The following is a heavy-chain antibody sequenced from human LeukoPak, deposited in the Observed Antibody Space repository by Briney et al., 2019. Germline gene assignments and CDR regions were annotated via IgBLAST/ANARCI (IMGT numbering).Heavy chain of an antibody. CDR2: IYSGGST. V-gene: IGHV3-53*01. D-gene: IGHD1-26*01. CDR3: AARKWELLFGTIDY. CDR1: GFTVSSNY. Sequence: PGGSLRLSCAASGFTVSSNYMSWVRQAPGKGLEWVSVIYSGGSTYYADSVKGRFTISRDNSKNTLYLQMNSLRAEDTAVYYCAARKWELLFGTIDYWGQGTLVTVSS. J-gene: IGHJ4*02.